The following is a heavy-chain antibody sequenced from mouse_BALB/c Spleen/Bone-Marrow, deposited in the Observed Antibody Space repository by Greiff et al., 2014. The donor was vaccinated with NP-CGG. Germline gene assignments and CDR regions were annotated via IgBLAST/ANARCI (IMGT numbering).Heavy chain of an antibody. CDR2: IYPGNSDT. CDR3: TTLARNYFDY. D-gene: IGHD3-1*01. CDR1: GYTFTSYW. Sequence: EVQLQQSGTVLARPGASVKMSCKVSGYTFTSYWMHWVKQRPGQGLEWIGTIYPGNSDTTYNQKFKGKAKLTAVTSTSTAYMELSSLTNEDSAVYYCTTLARNYFDYWGQGTTLTVSS. J-gene: IGHJ2*01. V-gene: IGHV1-5*01.